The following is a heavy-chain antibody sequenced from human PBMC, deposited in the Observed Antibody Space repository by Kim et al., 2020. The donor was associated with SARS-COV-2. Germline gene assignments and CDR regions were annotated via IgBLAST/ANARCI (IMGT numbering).Heavy chain of an antibody. CDR1: GGSISSYY. CDR2: IYTSGST. V-gene: IGHV4-4*07. D-gene: IGHD1-26*01. CDR3: ARHLWGGSYDVFDY. Sequence: SETLSLTCTVSGGSISSYYWSWIRQPAGKGLEWIGRIYTSGSTNYNPSLKSRVTMSVDTSKNQFSLKLSSVTAADTAVYYCARHLWGGSYDVFDYWGQGTLVTVSS. J-gene: IGHJ4*02.